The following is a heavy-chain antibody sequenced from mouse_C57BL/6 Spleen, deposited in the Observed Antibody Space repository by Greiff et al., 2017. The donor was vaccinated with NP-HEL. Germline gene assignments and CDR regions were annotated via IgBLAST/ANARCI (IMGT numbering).Heavy chain of an antibody. CDR2: ISDGGSYT. Sequence: EVKLMESGGGLVKPGGSLKLSCAASGFTFSSYAMSWVRQTPEKRLAWVATISDGGSYTYYPDNVKGRFTISRDNAKNNLYLQMSHLKSEDTAMYYCAREDSNFEGFAYWGQGTLVTVSA. D-gene: IGHD2-5*01. J-gene: IGHJ3*01. CDR3: AREDSNFEGFAY. V-gene: IGHV5-4*01. CDR1: GFTFSSYA.